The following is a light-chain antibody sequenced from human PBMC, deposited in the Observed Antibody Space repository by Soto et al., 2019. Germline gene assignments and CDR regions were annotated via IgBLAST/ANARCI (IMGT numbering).Light chain of an antibody. V-gene: IGLV9-49*01. Sequence: QPVLTQPPSASASLGASVTLTCTLSSGYSDYKVDGFQQRPGKGPRFVMRVGAGGIVGFKGDGIPDRFSVLGSDLNRYLTIKNIQEEDESDYHCGSEHGSGSNFVILFGGGTKVTVL. CDR2: VGAGGIVG. J-gene: IGLJ2*01. CDR1: SGYSDYK. CDR3: GSEHGSGSNFVIL.